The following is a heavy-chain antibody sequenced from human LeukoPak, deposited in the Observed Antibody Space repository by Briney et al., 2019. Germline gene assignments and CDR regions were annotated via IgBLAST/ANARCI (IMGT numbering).Heavy chain of an antibody. CDR1: GGSISSYY. Sequence: SETLPLTCTVSGGSISSYYWSWIRQPPGKGLEWIGYIYYSGSTNYNPSLKSRVTISVDTSKNQFSLKLSSVTAADTAVYYCARGEYYDSSGSEGYFDYWGQGTLVTVSS. V-gene: IGHV4-59*01. J-gene: IGHJ4*02. CDR3: ARGEYYDSSGSEGYFDY. D-gene: IGHD3-22*01. CDR2: IYYSGST.